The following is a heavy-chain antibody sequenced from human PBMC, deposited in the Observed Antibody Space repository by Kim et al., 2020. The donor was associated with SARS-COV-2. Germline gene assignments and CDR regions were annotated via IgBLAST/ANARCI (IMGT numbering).Heavy chain of an antibody. V-gene: IGHV4-31*03. CDR3: ARDVLRYRSGSYYSKHYYYYGMDV. CDR1: GGSISSGGYY. J-gene: IGHJ6*02. CDR2: IYYSGST. Sequence: SETLSLTCTVSGGSISSGGYYWSWIRQHPGKGLEWIGYIYYSGSTYYNPSLKSRVTISVDTSKNQFSLKLSSVTAADTAVYYCARDVLRYRSGSYYSKHYYYYGMDVWGQGTTVTVPS. D-gene: IGHD3-10*01.